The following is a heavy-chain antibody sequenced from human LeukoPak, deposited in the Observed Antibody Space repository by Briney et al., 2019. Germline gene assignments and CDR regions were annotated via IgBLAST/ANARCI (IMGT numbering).Heavy chain of an antibody. Sequence: ASVKVSCKTSGYTFTSFDIHWVRQATGQGLEWMGWMKPNDGNRGFAQKFQGRLTMTSDTSLVTAYMELTSLTSDDTAVYYCARGDSVAGTSNYFDSWGQGTLVTVSS. CDR2: MKPNDGNR. J-gene: IGHJ5*01. CDR1: GYTFTSFD. V-gene: IGHV1-8*01. CDR3: ARGDSVAGTSNYFDS. D-gene: IGHD6-19*01.